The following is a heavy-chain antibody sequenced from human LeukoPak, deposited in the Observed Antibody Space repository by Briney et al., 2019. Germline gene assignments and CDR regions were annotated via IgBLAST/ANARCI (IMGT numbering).Heavy chain of an antibody. J-gene: IGHJ4*02. V-gene: IGHV3-21*01. D-gene: IGHD3-22*01. CDR3: ARVLGYYYDSRGHDY. Sequence: PEGSLRLSCAASGFTFTNFEMNWVRQAPGKGLEWVSSISTSSSYIYYADSVKGRFTISRDNAKNSLYLQMNSMRGEDTAVYYCARVLGYYYDSRGHDYWGQGTLVTVSS. CDR1: GFTFTNFE. CDR2: ISTSSSYI.